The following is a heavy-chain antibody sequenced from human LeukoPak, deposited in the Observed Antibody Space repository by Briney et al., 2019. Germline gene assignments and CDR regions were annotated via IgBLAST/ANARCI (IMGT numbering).Heavy chain of an antibody. V-gene: IGHV3-7*01. CDR3: ARNQRRLDY. CDR2: IKPDGSEK. Sequence: GGSLRLFCAASGFTFSTYWMSWVRQAPGKGLELVAHIKPDGSEKYYVDSVKGRFTISRDNAKNSLYLQVNSLRAEDTAVYYCARNQRRLDYWGQGTLVTVSS. J-gene: IGHJ4*02. D-gene: IGHD1-14*01. CDR1: GFTFSTYW.